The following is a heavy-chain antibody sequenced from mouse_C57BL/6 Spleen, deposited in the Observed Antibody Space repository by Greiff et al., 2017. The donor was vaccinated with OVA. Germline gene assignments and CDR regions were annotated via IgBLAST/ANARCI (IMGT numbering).Heavy chain of an antibody. Sequence: VQLKESGGDLVKPGGSLKLSCAASGFTFSSYGMSWVRQTPDKRLEWVATISSGGSYTYYPDSVKGRFTISRDNAKNTLYLQMSSLKSEDTAMYYCARRGYGSSYVAWFAYWGQGTLVTVSA. CDR3: ARRGYGSSYVAWFAY. CDR2: ISSGGSYT. D-gene: IGHD1-1*01. CDR1: GFTFSSYG. J-gene: IGHJ3*01. V-gene: IGHV5-6*01.